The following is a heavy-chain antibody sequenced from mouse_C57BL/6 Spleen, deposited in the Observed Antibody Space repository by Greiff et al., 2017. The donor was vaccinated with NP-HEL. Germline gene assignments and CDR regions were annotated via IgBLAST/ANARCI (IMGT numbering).Heavy chain of an antibody. D-gene: IGHD4-1*02. CDR2: ISYDGSN. J-gene: IGHJ2*01. CDR1: GYSITSGYY. Sequence: EVQLQQSGPGLVKPSQSLSLTCSVTGYSITSGYYWNWIRQFPGNKLEWMGYISYDGSNNYNPSLKNRISITSDTSKNQFFLKLNSVTTEDTATYYCASSTGTFDYWGQGTTLTVSS. CDR3: ASSTGTFDY. V-gene: IGHV3-6*01.